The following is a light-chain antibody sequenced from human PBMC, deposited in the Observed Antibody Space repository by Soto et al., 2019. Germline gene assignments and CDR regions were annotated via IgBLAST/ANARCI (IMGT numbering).Light chain of an antibody. CDR1: RSDVGNSNG. V-gene: IGLV2-18*02. CDR2: DVN. Sequence: QSVLTQPPSVPGPPGQSVAISCTGTRSDVGNSNGVSWYHQPPGTAPKLIIYDVNNRPSGVPDRFSGSKSGNTASLTISGLQAEDEGDYYCSSYTSSSTYVFGTGTKVTVL. J-gene: IGLJ1*01. CDR3: SSYTSSSTYV.